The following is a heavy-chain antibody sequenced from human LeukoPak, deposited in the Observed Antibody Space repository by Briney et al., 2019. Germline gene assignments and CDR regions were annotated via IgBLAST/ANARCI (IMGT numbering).Heavy chain of an antibody. V-gene: IGHV4-59*05. CDR1: GGSISSYY. J-gene: IGHJ4*02. Sequence: NPSETLSLTCTVSGGSISSYYWSWIRQPPGKGLEWIGSIYYSGSTYYNPSLKSRVTISVDTSKNQFSLKLSSVTAADTAVYYCARYSTVVNFDYWGQGTLVTVSS. D-gene: IGHD4-23*01. CDR3: ARYSTVVNFDY. CDR2: IYYSGST.